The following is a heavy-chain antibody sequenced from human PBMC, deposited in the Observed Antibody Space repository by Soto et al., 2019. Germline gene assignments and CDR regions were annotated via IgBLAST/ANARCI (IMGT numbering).Heavy chain of an antibody. J-gene: IGHJ4*02. Sequence: QVQLQESGPGLVKPSETLSLTCTVSGGSISSYYWSWIRQPPGKGLEWIGYIYYSGSTNYNPSLKSRVTISVDTSKNQFSLKLSSVTAVDTAVYYCARGGTTVNDYWGQGTLVTVSS. CDR3: ARGGTTVNDY. CDR2: IYYSGST. V-gene: IGHV4-59*01. CDR1: GGSISSYY. D-gene: IGHD4-17*01.